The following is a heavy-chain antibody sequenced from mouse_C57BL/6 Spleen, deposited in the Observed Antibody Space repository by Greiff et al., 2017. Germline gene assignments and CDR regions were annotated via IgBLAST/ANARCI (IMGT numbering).Heavy chain of an antibody. CDR1: GYAFTNYL. V-gene: IGHV1-54*01. D-gene: IGHD2-1*01. J-gene: IGHJ3*01. CDR3: ARSDGNYPWAY. CDR2: INPGSGGT. Sequence: VQLQQSGAELVRPGTSVKVSCKASGYAFTNYLIAWVKQRPGQGLEWIGVINPGSGGTNYNEKFKGQATLPADKSSSTAYMQLSSLTSEDSAVYFCARSDGNYPWAYWGQGTLVTVSA.